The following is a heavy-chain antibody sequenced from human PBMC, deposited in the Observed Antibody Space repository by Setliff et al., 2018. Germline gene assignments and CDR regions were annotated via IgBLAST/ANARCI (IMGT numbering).Heavy chain of an antibody. D-gene: IGHD4-4*01. Sequence: ASVKVSCKASGYTFTSYGISWVRQAPGQGLEWMGWISAYNGNTNYAQKLQGRVTMTTDTSTSTAYMELRSLRSDDTAVYYCAGGNSNYYLFDYWGQGALVTVSS. CDR1: GYTFTSYG. CDR2: ISAYNGNT. V-gene: IGHV1-18*01. J-gene: IGHJ4*02. CDR3: AGGNSNYYLFDY.